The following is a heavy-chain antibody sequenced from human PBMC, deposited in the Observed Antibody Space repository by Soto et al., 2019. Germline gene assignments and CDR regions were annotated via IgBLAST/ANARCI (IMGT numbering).Heavy chain of an antibody. CDR1: GYSFTSYW. CDR2: IYPGDSYT. CDR3: ARHQYSSGWSYYYGMDV. Sequence: VESLNISCKWAGYSFTSYWIGWVRQMPWKGLEWMGIIYPGDSYTRYSPSFQGQVTISADKSISTAYLQWSSLKASDTAMYYCARHQYSSGWSYYYGMDVWGQGTTVTVSS. D-gene: IGHD6-19*01. V-gene: IGHV5-51*01. J-gene: IGHJ6*02.